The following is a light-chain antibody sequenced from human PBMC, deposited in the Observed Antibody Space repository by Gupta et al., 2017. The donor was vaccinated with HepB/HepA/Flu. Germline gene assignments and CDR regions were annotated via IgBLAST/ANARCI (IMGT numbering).Light chain of an antibody. Sequence: SSELTQDPAVSVALGQTVRITCQGDSLRRYHTSWYQQKPGQAPIIVLYGEKNRPSGIPDRFSGSSSGNTASLTITGAQAEDEADYYCNSRDSSCDHLVFGSGTKVTVL. V-gene: IGLV3-19*01. J-gene: IGLJ1*01. CDR1: SLRRYH. CDR2: GEK. CDR3: NSRDSSCDHLV.